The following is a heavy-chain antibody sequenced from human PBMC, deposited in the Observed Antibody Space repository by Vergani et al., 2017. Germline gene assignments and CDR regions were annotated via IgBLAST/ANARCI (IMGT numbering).Heavy chain of an antibody. J-gene: IGHJ6*02. CDR2: ISSSSSYI. V-gene: IGHV3-21*01. CDR3: ARVPYGSGSSYYYYYGMDV. CDR1: GFTFSSYS. D-gene: IGHD3-10*01. Sequence: EVQLVESGGGLVKPGGSLRLSCAASGFTFSSYSMNWVRQAPGKGLEWVSSISSSSSYIYYADSVKGRFTISRDNARNSLYLQMNSLRVEDTAVYYCARVPYGSGSSYYYYYGMDVGGQGTTVTVSS.